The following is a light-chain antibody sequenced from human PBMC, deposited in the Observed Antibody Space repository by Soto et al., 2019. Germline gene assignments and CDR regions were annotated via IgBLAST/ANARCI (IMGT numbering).Light chain of an antibody. Sequence: DIQMTQSPSSLSASVGDRVTITCQASQGINNDLNWYQQKPGKAPKLLIYAASNLETGVPSRFSGSGSETHFTFTISSLQPEDIATSHCQQYYYLPYTFGQGTKLE. CDR1: QGINND. CDR2: AAS. V-gene: IGKV1-33*01. J-gene: IGKJ2*01. CDR3: QQYYYLPYT.